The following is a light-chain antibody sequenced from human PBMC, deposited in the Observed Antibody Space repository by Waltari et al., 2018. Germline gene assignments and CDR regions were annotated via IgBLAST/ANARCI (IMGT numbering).Light chain of an antibody. CDR3: SSQSSNNVVL. J-gene: IGLJ3*02. CDR1: SSDVGTYNS. V-gene: IGLV2-14*03. CDR2: DVS. Sequence: QSALTQPASVSGSPGQSITISCTGTSSDVGTYNSVSWYQDHPGQSPKVIIYDVSDRPPGVSALFSASKSGNTASLTISGLQAEDEADYYCSSQSSNNVVLFGGGTKVTVL.